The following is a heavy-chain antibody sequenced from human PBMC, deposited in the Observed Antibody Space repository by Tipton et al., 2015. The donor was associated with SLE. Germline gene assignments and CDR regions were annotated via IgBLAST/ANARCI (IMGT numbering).Heavy chain of an antibody. D-gene: IGHD3-10*01. CDR2: IYYTGST. V-gene: IGHV4-59*11. CDR1: GGSISSHY. CDR3: ARCLGEIDY. J-gene: IGHJ4*02. Sequence: LRLSCTVSGGSISSHYWTWIRQSPGKGLEWIGYIYYTGSTDYNPSLKSRVTISLDTSKSQLSLKMTSVTAADTAIYYCARCLGEIDYWGQGTLVTVSS.